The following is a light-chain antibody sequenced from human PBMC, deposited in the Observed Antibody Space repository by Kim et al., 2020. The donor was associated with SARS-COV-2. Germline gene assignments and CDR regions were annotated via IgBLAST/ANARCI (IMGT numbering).Light chain of an antibody. CDR2: DVT. V-gene: IGLV2-14*03. J-gene: IGLJ2*01. CDR3: SSYTSSSTVV. Sequence: QSALTQPASVSGSPGQSITISCTGDSSDVGGYNYVSWYQHHPGKAPKLMIYDVTKRPSGVSNRFSGSKSGNTASLTISGLQAEDEADYYCSSYTSSSTVVFGGGTQLTVL. CDR1: SSDVGGYNY.